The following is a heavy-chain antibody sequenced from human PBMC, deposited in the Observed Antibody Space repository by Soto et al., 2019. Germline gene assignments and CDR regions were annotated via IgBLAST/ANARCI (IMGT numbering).Heavy chain of an antibody. Sequence: EVQVVESRGGLVQPGRSLRLSCAASGFTFDDYAMHWVRQAPGKGLEWVSGISWNSGSIGYADSVKGRFTISRDNAKNSLYLQMNSLRAEDTALYYCAKDRSSSWFDPWGQGTLVTVSS. CDR1: GFTFDDYA. CDR2: ISWNSGSI. V-gene: IGHV3-9*01. CDR3: AKDRSSSWFDP. J-gene: IGHJ5*02.